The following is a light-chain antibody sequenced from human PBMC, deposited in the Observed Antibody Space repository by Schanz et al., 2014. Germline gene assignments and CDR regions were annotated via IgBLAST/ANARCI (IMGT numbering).Light chain of an antibody. CDR1: QSVGTN. V-gene: IGKV3D-15*02. CDR2: GAS. CDR3: HQYINSPFT. J-gene: IGKJ3*01. Sequence: EIVMTQSPATLSVSPGERVTLSCRASQSVGTNLAWHQQKPGQAPRLLIYGASRRAPGIPDRFSGSGSGSDFTLTISRLDPEDFAVYYCHQYINSPFTFGPGTKLDLK.